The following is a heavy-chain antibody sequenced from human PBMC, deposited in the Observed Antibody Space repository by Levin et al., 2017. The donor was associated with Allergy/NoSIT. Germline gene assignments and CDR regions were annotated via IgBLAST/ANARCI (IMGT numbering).Heavy chain of an antibody. V-gene: IGHV4-61*01. CDR2: IYYSGST. CDR1: GGSVSSSTHY. Sequence: SETLSLTCTVSGGSVSSSTHYWTWIRQPPGKELEWIAYIYYSGSTRYNPSLKSRVTISIDKSKNQFSLRVNSVTAADTAVYYCARVADCTSTSCYFHGFDFWGQGMLVTVSS. CDR3: ARVADCTSTSCYFHGFDF. J-gene: IGHJ4*02. D-gene: IGHD2-2*01.